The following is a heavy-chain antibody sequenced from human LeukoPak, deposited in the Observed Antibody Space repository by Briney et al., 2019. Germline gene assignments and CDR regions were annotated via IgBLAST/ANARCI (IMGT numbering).Heavy chain of an antibody. Sequence: GGSLRLSCAASGFTFSSSAMSWVRQAPGKGLEWVSSISGSGSGGSTYYADSVKGRFTISRDNSKNTLYLQMNSLRAEDTAVYYCATPDDYDSSAMDYWGQGTLVTVSS. J-gene: IGHJ4*02. V-gene: IGHV3-23*01. CDR2: ISGSGSGGST. CDR1: GFTFSSSA. D-gene: IGHD3-22*01. CDR3: ATPDDYDSSAMDY.